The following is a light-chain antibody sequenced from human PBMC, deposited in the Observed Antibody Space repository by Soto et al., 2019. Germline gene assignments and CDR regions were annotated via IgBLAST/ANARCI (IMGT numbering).Light chain of an antibody. J-gene: IGKJ4*01. Sequence: EIVLGQSPGTLSLSPGERGTLSCRAGQSLSSSSLAWYQQKPGQAPRLLIYGASNRASGVPDRFSGGGSGTDFTLTISGLEPDDFVVYYSPQSGSSQFNFVGGTQVNI. CDR2: GAS. V-gene: IGKV3-20*01. CDR3: PQSGSSQFN. CDR1: QSLSSSS.